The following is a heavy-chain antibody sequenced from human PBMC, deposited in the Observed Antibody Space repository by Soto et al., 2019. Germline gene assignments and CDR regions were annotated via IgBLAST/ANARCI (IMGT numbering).Heavy chain of an antibody. J-gene: IGHJ4*02. Sequence: GGSLRLSCAASGFTFSSYAMHWVRQAPGKGLEWVAVISYDGSNKYYADSVKGRFTISRDNSKNTLYLQMNSLRAEATAVYYCARAESRDGYFDYWGQGTLVTVSS. CDR1: GFTFSSYA. D-gene: IGHD2-2*01. CDR3: ARAESRDGYFDY. V-gene: IGHV3-30-3*01. CDR2: ISYDGSNK.